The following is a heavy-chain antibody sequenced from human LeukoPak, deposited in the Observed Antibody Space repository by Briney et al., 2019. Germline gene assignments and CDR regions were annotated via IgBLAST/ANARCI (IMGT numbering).Heavy chain of an antibody. J-gene: IGHJ4*02. CDR1: GFTVITND. D-gene: IGHD1-14*01. V-gene: IGHV3-53*01. CDR3: ARGVEPLAANTLAY. Sequence: GGSLRLSCAASGFTVITNDMTWVRRAPGKGLEWVSVLYSDGNTKYADSVQGRFTISRDNSKNILYLEMNSLSPDDTAVYYCARGVEPLAANTLAYWGQGTLVTVSS. CDR2: LYSDGNT.